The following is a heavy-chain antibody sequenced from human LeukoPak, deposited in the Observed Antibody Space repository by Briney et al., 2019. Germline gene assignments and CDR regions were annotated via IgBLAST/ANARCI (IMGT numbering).Heavy chain of an antibody. V-gene: IGHV3-23*01. CDR2: ISGRGGST. CDR3: AKVDGVVYYFDY. CDR1: GFTFSSYA. Sequence: GGSLRLSCAASGFTFSSYAMSWVRQAPGKGLEWVSAISGRGGSTYYADSVKGRFTISRDNSKNTLYLQMNSLRAEDTAVYYCAKVDGVVYYFDYWGQGTLVTVSS. D-gene: IGHD2-15*01. J-gene: IGHJ4*02.